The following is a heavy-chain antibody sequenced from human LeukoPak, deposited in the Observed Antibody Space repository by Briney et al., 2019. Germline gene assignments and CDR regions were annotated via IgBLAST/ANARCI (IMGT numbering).Heavy chain of an antibody. Sequence: GGSLRLSCAASGFTFSSYAMHWVRQAPGKGLEWVAVISYDGSNKYYADSVKGRFTISRDNSKNTLYLQMNSLRAEDTAVYYCARDLDYWGQGTLVTVSS. CDR2: ISYDGSNK. J-gene: IGHJ4*02. CDR1: GFTFSSYA. CDR3: ARDLDY. V-gene: IGHV3-30-3*01.